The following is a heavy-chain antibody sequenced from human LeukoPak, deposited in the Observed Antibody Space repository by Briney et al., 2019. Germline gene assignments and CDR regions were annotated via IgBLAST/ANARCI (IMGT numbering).Heavy chain of an antibody. CDR3: ARDHAKLVGLSSGYYY. Sequence: GGSLRLSCAASGFTFSSFGMHWVRQAPGKGLEWVANIKQDGSEKYYVDSVKGRFTISRDNAKNSLYLQMNSLRAEDTAVYYCARDHAKLVGLSSGYYYWGQGTLVTVSS. D-gene: IGHD3-22*01. V-gene: IGHV3-7*01. J-gene: IGHJ4*02. CDR2: IKQDGSEK. CDR1: GFTFSSFG.